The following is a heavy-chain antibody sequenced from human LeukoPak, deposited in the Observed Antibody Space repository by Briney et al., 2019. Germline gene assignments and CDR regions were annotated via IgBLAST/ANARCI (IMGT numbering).Heavy chain of an antibody. CDR2: IYYSGNA. V-gene: IGHV4-59*01. Sequence: PSETLSLTCSVSGGSISNFYWSWIRQPPGKGLEWIGYIYYSGNAFYNSSLNSQVTMSVDTSKNQFSLRLTSVTAADTAVYYCARGSEGKAYYYDSSGFSQGKPFDYWGQGTLVTVSS. D-gene: IGHD3-22*01. J-gene: IGHJ4*02. CDR3: ARGSEGKAYYYDSSGFSQGKPFDY. CDR1: GGSISNFY.